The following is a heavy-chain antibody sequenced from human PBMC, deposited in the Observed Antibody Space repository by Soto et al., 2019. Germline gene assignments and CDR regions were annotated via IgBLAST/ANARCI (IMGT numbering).Heavy chain of an antibody. CDR1: GGSVSSGSSY. D-gene: IGHD2-8*01. J-gene: IGHJ5*02. Sequence: SETLSLTCIVSGGSVSSGSSYWSWIRQPPGKGLEWIGYIFYTGNTYYNPSLKGRVTISLDTSKNQFSLKLDSVTAADTAVYYCARLKNSCSNPVCYAHKFDTWGRGTLVTVSS. V-gene: IGHV4-61*01. CDR3: ARLKNSCSNPVCYAHKFDT. CDR2: IFYTGNT.